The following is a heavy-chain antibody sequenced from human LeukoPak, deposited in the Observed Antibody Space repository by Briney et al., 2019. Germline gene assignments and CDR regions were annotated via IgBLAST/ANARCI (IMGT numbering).Heavy chain of an antibody. Sequence: PSETLSLTCTVSGGSISSYYWSWIRQPPGKGLEWIGYIYYSGSTNYNPSLKSRVTISVDTSKNQFSLKLSSVTAADTAVYYCASNLSSSSWYLYFQHWGQGTLVTVSS. CDR1: GGSISSYY. V-gene: IGHV4-59*08. CDR3: ASNLSSSSWYLYFQH. D-gene: IGHD6-13*01. J-gene: IGHJ1*01. CDR2: IYYSGST.